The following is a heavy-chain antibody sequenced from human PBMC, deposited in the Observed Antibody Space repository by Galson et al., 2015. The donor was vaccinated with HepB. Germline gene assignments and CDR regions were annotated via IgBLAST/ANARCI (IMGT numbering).Heavy chain of an antibody. J-gene: IGHJ5*02. CDR3: VRSGSYWGQGNWFDP. CDR1: GDSISSDHYY. V-gene: IGHV4-31*03. Sequence: TLSLTCNVSGDSISSDHYYWTWIRQHPGKGLEWIGYISFRGTAYYNPSLKSRVTMSVDTSKNQFSLKMNSVTAADTAVYYCVRSGSYWGQGNWFDPWGQGALVTVSS. D-gene: IGHD3-10*01. CDR2: ISFRGTA.